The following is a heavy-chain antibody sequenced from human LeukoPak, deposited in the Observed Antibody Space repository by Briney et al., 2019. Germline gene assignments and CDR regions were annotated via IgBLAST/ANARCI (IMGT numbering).Heavy chain of an antibody. CDR2: ITSSSSTI. D-gene: IGHD3-10*01. J-gene: IGHJ4*02. V-gene: IGHV3-48*02. CDR1: GFTFSSYS. Sequence: GGSLRLSCAASGFTFSSYSMNRVRQAPGKGLEWISYITSSSSTIYYADSVKGRFTVSRDNAKNSLYLQMNSLRDEDTAVYYCAGSYGSGSYFDYWGQGTLVTVSS. CDR3: AGSYGSGSYFDY.